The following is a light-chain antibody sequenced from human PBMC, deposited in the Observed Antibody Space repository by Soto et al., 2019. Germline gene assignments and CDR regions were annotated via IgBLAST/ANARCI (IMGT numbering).Light chain of an antibody. CDR2: GAS. J-gene: IGKJ1*01. CDR3: QQYGSSPPT. Sequence: EIGLRQSPGPLFLSPGERATLSCRASQSVSTNYLAWYQRKPGQAPRLLIYGASSRATGIPNRFSGSGSGTDFTLTITRLEPEDFAVYYCQQYGSSPPTFGQGTKVEIK. CDR1: QSVSTNY. V-gene: IGKV3-20*01.